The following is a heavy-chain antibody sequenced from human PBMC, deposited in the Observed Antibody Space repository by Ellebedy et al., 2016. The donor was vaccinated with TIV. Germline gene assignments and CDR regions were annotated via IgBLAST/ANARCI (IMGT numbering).Heavy chain of an antibody. CDR2: ISGHKPDT. CDR1: GYTFTSYG. CDR3: ARDFYETDHWFDTFDI. Sequence: ASVKVSCKASGYTFTSYGISWVRQAPGQGLEWMGWISGHKPDTNRAQKFQGRVTMTTDTSTSTAYMELRSLRSDDTAVYYCARDFYETDHWFDTFDIWGQGTMVAVSS. V-gene: IGHV1-18*01. J-gene: IGHJ3*02. D-gene: IGHD2/OR15-2a*01.